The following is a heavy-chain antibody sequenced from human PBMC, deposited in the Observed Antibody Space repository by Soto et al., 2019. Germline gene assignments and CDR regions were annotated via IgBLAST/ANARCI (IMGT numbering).Heavy chain of an antibody. D-gene: IGHD2-15*01. J-gene: IGHJ5*02. CDR1: GFTIGSDA. V-gene: IGHV3-23*01. Sequence: EVQLLESGGGLVQPGGSLSLSCAAPGFTIGSDAMSWVRQAPGKGLEWVSAISGSGGYTLYADSVRGRFTISRDNSRNTLYLQMNSLRVEDTAVYYCAKARTPGCRGGSCTSRNGFDPGGQGNLVSVSS. CDR2: ISGSGGYT. CDR3: AKARTPGCRGGSCTSRNGFDP.